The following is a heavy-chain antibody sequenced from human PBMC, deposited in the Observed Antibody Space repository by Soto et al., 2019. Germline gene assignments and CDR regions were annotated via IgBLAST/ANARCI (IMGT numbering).Heavy chain of an antibody. D-gene: IGHD6-13*01. CDR2: TYYRSKWYN. V-gene: IGHV6-1*01. J-gene: IGHJ5*02. CDR1: GESVSSNSAA. CDR3: ARESLGIAAAVNWFDP. Sequence: SQTLSLTCAIPGESVSSNSAAWNWIRQSPARGLEWLGRTYYRSKWYNDYAVSVKSRITINPETSKNQFSLQLNSLTPEDTAVYYCARESLGIAAAVNWFDPWGRGTLVTVSS.